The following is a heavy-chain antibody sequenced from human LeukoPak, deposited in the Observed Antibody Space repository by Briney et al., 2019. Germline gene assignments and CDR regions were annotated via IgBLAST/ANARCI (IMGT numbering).Heavy chain of an antibody. CDR3: ARTSCTSTSCQRINAFDA. CDR1: GGSISSYY. CDR2: IYSSGST. D-gene: IGHD2-2*01. Sequence: SETLSLTCTVSGGSISSYYWSWIRQPPGQGLEWIGYIYSSGSTNYNPSLKSRVSISVDTSKNQFSLNLSSVTAADTAVYYCARTSCTSTSCQRINAFDAWGQGTMVTVSS. J-gene: IGHJ3*01. V-gene: IGHV4-59*01.